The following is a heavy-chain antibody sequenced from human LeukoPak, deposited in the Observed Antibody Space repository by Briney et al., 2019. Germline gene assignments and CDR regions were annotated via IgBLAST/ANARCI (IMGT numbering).Heavy chain of an antibody. D-gene: IGHD2-2*01. CDR1: GFTFSSYA. J-gene: IGHJ4*02. V-gene: IGHV3-23*01. Sequence: GGSLRLSCAVSGFTFSSYAMSWVRQAPGKGLEWVSAISGSGGSTYYADSVKGRFTISRDNSKNTLYLQMNSLRAEDTAVYYCAKDGQRDIVVVPAAHFDYWGQGTLVTVSS. CDR3: AKDGQRDIVVVPAAHFDY. CDR2: ISGSGGST.